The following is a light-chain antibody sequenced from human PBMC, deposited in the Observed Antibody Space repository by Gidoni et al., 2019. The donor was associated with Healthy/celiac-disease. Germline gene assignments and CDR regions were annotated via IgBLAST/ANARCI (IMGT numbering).Light chain of an antibody. Sequence: IQLTQSPSSLSASVGDRVTITCQASQDISNYLNWYQQNPGKATKLLIYDSSNLETGVPSRFSGSGSGTDLTFTISSLQPEDIATYYCQQYDKLPPLTFGGGTKVEIK. CDR1: QDISNY. CDR3: QQYDKLPPLT. CDR2: DSS. V-gene: IGKV1-33*01. J-gene: IGKJ4*01.